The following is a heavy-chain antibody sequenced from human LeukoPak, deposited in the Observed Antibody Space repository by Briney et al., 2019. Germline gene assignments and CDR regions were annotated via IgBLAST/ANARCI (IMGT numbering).Heavy chain of an antibody. J-gene: IGHJ5*02. CDR1: GGSISSGDYY. V-gene: IGHV4-30-4*01. CDR2: IYYSGST. Sequence: PSQTLSLTCTVSGGSISSGDYYWSWIRQPPGKGLEWIGYIYYSGSTYYNPSLKSRVTISVDTSKNQFSLKLSSVTAADTAVYYCARDRTAPYYDFWSGSGNWFDPWGQGTLVTVSS. CDR3: ARDRTAPYYDFWSGSGNWFDP. D-gene: IGHD3-3*01.